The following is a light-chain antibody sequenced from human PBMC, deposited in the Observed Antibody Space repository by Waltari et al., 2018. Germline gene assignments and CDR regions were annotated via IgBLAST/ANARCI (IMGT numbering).Light chain of an antibody. J-gene: IGKJ4*01. V-gene: IGKV1-39*01. CDR1: QTINKY. CDR3: QQSESLPLT. Sequence: DIQMTQSPSSLSASVGDRVTITCRPSQTINKYLNWYQQKPGKAPKLRIAAVSSLQSGVPSRFSGSGSGTDFTLTISSLQPEDFATYYCQQSESLPLTFGGGTKVEIK. CDR2: AVS.